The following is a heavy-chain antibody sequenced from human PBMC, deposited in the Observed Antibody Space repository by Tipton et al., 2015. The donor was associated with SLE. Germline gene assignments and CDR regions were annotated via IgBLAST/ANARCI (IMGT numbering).Heavy chain of an antibody. CDR3: ARTGPPGGDPYGAALGQRIRLKRGAFDI. V-gene: IGHV4-39*07. J-gene: IGHJ3*02. D-gene: IGHD3-16*01. CDR2: TYYSGSP. CDR1: GGSITSNNHC. Sequence: GLVKPSETLSLTCIVSGGSITSNNHCWGWIRQPPGKGLEWIGTTYYSGSPHYNPSLRSRVTISLDTSKTQFSLRLSSVTAADTAVYYCARTGPPGGDPYGAALGQRIRLKRGAFDIWDQGAMVTV.